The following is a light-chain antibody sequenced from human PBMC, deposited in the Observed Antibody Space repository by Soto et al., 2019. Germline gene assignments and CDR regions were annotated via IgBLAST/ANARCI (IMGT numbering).Light chain of an antibody. J-gene: IGLJ1*01. CDR3: QSYDSTLSARYV. Sequence: QSVLTQPRSVSGSPGQSVTISCTGTSSDVGRYDYVSWYQQHPGKAPKLIVYDVTERPSGVPDRFSGSKSGTSASLAITGLQAEDEGDYYCQSYDSTLSARYVFGTGTKLTVL. CDR2: DVT. V-gene: IGLV2-11*01. CDR1: SSDVGRYDY.